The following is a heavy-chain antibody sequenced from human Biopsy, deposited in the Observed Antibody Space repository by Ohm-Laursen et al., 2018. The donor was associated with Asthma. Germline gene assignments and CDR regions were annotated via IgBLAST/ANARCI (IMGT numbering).Heavy chain of an antibody. V-gene: IGHV2-5*02. J-gene: IGHJ5*02. Sequence: TQTLTLTSSFSGFSLRTPGVGVGWIRQSPGKALEWLALIYWDDYNLFRPSLKRRRTITKNPSKNRVVLTMTKMDPVDSGTYYCALSQDSGFDDHSPSWFDPWGQGTLVTVSS. CDR3: ALSQDSGFDDHSPSWFDP. CDR2: IYWDDYN. CDR1: GFSLRTPGVG. D-gene: IGHD3-9*01.